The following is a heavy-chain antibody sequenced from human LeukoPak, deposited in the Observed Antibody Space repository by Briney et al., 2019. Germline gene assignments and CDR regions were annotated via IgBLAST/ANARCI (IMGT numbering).Heavy chain of an antibody. CDR1: GFTFSSYG. CDR3: ARHSPGQPFDY. Sequence: GSLRLSCAASGFTFSSYGMHWVRQAPGRGLEWVAVIWYDGSNKYYADSVKGRFTISRDNSKNTLYLQMNSLRAEDTAVYYCARHSPGQPFDYWGQGTLVTVSS. CDR2: IWYDGSNK. J-gene: IGHJ4*02. D-gene: IGHD2-15*01. V-gene: IGHV3-33*01.